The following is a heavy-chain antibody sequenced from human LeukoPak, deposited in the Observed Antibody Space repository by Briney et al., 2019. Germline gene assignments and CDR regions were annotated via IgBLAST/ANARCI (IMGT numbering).Heavy chain of an antibody. V-gene: IGHV3-23*01. CDR3: AKRRGLELLYYYYMDV. CDR2: ISGSGSST. Sequence: GGSLRLSCAASGFTFSSYGMSWVRQAPGKGLEWVSTISGSGSSTYYADSVKGRFTISRDNSKNTLYLQMNSLRAEDTAVYYCAKRRGLELLYYYYMDVWGKGTTVTVSS. J-gene: IGHJ6*03. D-gene: IGHD1-7*01. CDR1: GFTFSSYG.